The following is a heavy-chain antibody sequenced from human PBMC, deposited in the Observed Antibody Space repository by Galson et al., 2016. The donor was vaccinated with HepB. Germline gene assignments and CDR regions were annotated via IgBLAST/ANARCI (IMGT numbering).Heavy chain of an antibody. CDR1: GFTFSSYE. Sequence: SLRLSCAGSGFTFSSYEMNWVRQAPGKGLEWVSYISSSGSTINYADSVKGRFTISRDDAKNSLYLQMNSLRAEDTAVYYCARDRSSWRLYYYYGMDVWGQGTTVTVSS. CDR2: ISSSGSTI. V-gene: IGHV3-48*03. D-gene: IGHD6-13*01. CDR3: ARDRSSWRLYYYYGMDV. J-gene: IGHJ6*02.